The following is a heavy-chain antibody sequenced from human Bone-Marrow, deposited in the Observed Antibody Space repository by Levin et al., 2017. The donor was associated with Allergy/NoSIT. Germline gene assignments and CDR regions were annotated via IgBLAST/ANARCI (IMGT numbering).Heavy chain of an antibody. V-gene: IGHV3-7*01. J-gene: IGHJ6*02. Sequence: GGSLRLSCAASGFSFSHYWMTWVRQAPGKGLEWVANINQDGIEKFSVDSVKGRFTISRDNVKNSLYLQMNSLRAEDTAVYYCVRESSSSGFNYFNFYAMDIWGHGTTVTVSS. CDR3: VRESSSSGFNYFNFYAMDI. CDR1: GFSFSHYW. D-gene: IGHD6-6*01. CDR2: INQDGIEK.